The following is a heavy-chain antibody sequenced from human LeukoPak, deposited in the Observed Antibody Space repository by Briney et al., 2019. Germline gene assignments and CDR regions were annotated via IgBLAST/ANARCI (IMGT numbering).Heavy chain of an antibody. V-gene: IGHV4-59*01. D-gene: IGHD6-13*01. CDR2: IYYSGST. CDR3: AREDSSSWNNWFDP. J-gene: IGHJ5*02. Sequence: PSETLSLTCTVSGGSISSYYWSWIRQPPGKGLEWIGYIYYSGSTNYNPSLKSRVTISVDPSKNQFSLKLSSVTAADTAVYYCAREDSSSWNNWFDPWGQGTLVTVSS. CDR1: GGSISSYY.